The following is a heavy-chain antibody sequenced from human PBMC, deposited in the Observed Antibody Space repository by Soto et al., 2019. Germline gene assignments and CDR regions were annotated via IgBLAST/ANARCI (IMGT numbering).Heavy chain of an antibody. CDR1: GFTVSSNY. D-gene: IGHD3-22*01. CDR3: ARLVYYYDSSGYEDAFDI. J-gene: IGHJ3*02. V-gene: IGHV3-66*04. Sequence: GGSLRLSCAASGFTVSSNYMSWVRQAPGKGLEWVSVIYSGGSTYYADSVKGRFTISRDNSKNTLYLQMNSLRAEDTAVYYCARLVYYYDSSGYEDAFDIWGQGTMVTVSS. CDR2: IYSGGST.